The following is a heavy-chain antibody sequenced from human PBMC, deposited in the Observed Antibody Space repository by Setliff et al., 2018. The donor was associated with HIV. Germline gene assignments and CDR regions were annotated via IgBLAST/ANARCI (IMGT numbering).Heavy chain of an antibody. V-gene: IGHV4-34*01. CDR2: INHSGST. CDR1: GGSFSGYY. CDR3: ARGSGWYYYYMDV. D-gene: IGHD6-19*01. Sequence: SETLSLTCAVYGGSFSGYYWSWIRQPPGKGLEWIGEINHSGSTNYNPSLKSRVTMSVDTSKNQFSLKLSSVTAADTAVYYCARGSGWYYYYMDVWGKGTTVTVSS. J-gene: IGHJ6*03.